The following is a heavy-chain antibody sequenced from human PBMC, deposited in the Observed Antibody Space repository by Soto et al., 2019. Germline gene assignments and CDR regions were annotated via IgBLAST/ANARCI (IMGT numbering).Heavy chain of an antibody. V-gene: IGHV4-34*01. D-gene: IGHD1-26*01. CDR2: INHSGST. Sequence: QVQLQQWGAGLLKPSETLSLTCAVYGGSFSGYYWSWIRQPPGKGLEWIGEINHSGSTNYNPSLKPRLTISVDTSKHQFSLKLSSVTAADTAVYYCARGRDIVGASEHYADYWGQGTLVSVSS. CDR1: GGSFSGYY. J-gene: IGHJ4*02. CDR3: ARGRDIVGASEHYADY.